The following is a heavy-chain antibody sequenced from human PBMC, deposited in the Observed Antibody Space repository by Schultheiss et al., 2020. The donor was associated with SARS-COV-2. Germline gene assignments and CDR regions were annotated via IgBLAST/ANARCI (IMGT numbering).Heavy chain of an antibody. CDR2: IYYSGST. Sequence: SETLSLTCAVYGGSFSGYYWSWIRQHPGKGLEWIGYIYYSGSTYYNPSLKSRVTISIDTSKSQFSLRLDSVTAADTAVYYCTSALRFLEWLLFDWGQGTLVTVSS. V-gene: IGHV4-34*06. CDR3: TSALRFLEWLLFD. J-gene: IGHJ4*02. D-gene: IGHD3-3*01. CDR1: GGSFSGYY.